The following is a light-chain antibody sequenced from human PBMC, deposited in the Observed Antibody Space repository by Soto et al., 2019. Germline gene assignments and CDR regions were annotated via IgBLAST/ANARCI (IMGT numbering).Light chain of an antibody. Sequence: DIRLNQSPSVLSASVGDTVTITCRASQALSNYLAWYQQKPGKAPDLLIYKASSLESGVPSRFSGSGSGTEFTLTISSLQPDDFATYYCQQYNSYPLTFGGGTMV. CDR3: QQYNSYPLT. CDR2: KAS. J-gene: IGKJ4*01. V-gene: IGKV1-5*03. CDR1: QALSNY.